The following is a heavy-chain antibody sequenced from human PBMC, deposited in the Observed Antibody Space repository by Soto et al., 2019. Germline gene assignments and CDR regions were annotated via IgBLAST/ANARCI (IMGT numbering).Heavy chain of an antibody. D-gene: IGHD1-7*01. Sequence: SETLSLTCTVSGGSISSYYWSWIRQPPGKGLEWISYIYYSGSTNYNPSLKSRVTISVDTTMNQFSLKLSSVTAEDTAVYYCARSRTGTTYGGMDVWGQGTTVTVSS. CDR3: ARSRTGTTYGGMDV. J-gene: IGHJ6*02. CDR1: GGSISSYY. CDR2: IYYSGST. V-gene: IGHV4-59*12.